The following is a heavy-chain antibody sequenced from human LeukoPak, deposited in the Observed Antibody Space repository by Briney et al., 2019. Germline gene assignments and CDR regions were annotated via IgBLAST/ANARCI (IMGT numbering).Heavy chain of an antibody. CDR3: AKDRLSKWGLDAFDI. V-gene: IGHV3-23*01. J-gene: IGHJ3*02. Sequence: GGSLRLSCAASGFTFTSYDMSWVRQAPEKGLEWVSAISGSGGNTYHADSVKGRFTISRDNSKNTVYLQMNSLRAEDTAIYYCAKDRLSKWGLDAFDIWGQGTMVTVSS. CDR1: GFTFTSYD. D-gene: IGHD7-27*01. CDR2: ISGSGGNT.